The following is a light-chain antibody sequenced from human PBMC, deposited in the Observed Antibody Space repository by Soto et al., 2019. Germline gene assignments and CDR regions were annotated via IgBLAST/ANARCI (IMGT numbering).Light chain of an antibody. J-gene: IGKJ4*01. CDR3: QYYGRSPLT. Sequence: IVLMQSPGTLSLSPGERATLSCRASQSVSSSYLAWYQQKSGQAPRLLIYGASSRATGIPDRFSGSGSGTDFTLTISRLEPEDFAVYYCQYYGRSPLTFGGGTKVDIK. CDR1: QSVSSSY. V-gene: IGKV3-20*01. CDR2: GAS.